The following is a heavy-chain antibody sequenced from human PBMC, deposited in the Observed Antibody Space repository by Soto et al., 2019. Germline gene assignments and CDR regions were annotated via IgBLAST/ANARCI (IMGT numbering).Heavy chain of an antibody. CDR2: IHPDDSET. CDR1: GYSFTIYG. Sequence: GESLKISCKGSGYSFTIYGIGWVRQMPGKGLEWMGIIHPDDSETTYSPSFQGQVTISADKSLTTAYLRWSSLKASDTAMYYCARCNIPGGGTDGVFDIWGQGSLVPVSS. CDR3: ARCNIPGGGTDGVFDI. D-gene: IGHD2-8*02. J-gene: IGHJ3*02. V-gene: IGHV5-51*01.